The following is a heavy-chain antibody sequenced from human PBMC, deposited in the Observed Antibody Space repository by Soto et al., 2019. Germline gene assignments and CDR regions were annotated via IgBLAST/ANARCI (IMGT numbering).Heavy chain of an antibody. J-gene: IGHJ6*02. D-gene: IGHD3-10*01. CDR1: GFTFSSYA. CDR3: AKNPILLGFSYYHYGMDV. CDR2: ISGSGGST. Sequence: GGSLRLSCAASGFTFSSYAMSWVRQAPGKGLEWVSAISGSGGSTYYADSVKGRFTISRDNSKNTLYLQMNSLRAEDTAVYYCAKNPILLGFSYYHYGMDVWGQGTTVTVSS. V-gene: IGHV3-23*01.